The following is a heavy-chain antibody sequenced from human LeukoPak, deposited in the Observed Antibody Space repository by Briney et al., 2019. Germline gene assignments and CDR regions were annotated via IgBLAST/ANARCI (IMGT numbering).Heavy chain of an antibody. V-gene: IGHV4-34*01. CDR1: GGSFSGYY. CDR2: MNPSGST. CDR3: ARGRQDVTMIVVVMTAVSYYLDV. Sequence: SETLSLTCAVYGGSFSGYYWTWIRQTPGKGLEWIGEMNPSGSTNYNPSLKSRVTISVDRSKNQFSLKLSSVTAADTGVYYCARGRQDVTMIVVVMTAVSYYLDVWGKGTTVTVS. J-gene: IGHJ6*03. D-gene: IGHD3-22*01.